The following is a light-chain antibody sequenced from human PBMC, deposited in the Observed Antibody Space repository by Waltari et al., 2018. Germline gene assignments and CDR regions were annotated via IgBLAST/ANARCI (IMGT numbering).Light chain of an antibody. J-gene: IGLJ3*02. Sequence: QSVLTQPPSVSGAPGQRVTISCTGSSSNIGTVSDVHWYQQLPGTAPKLLIYGNNNRPSGVPDRFSGSKSGTSASLTITGLQAEDEADYYCQSYDTSLSGWVFGGGTKLTVL. V-gene: IGLV1-40*01. CDR2: GNN. CDR1: SSNIGTVSD. CDR3: QSYDTSLSGWV.